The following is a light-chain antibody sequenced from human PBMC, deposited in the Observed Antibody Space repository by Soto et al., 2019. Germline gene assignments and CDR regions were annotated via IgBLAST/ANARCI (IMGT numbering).Light chain of an antibody. Sequence: AIRLTQSPSSFSASTGDRVTITCRASQDISSYLAWYQQKPGKAPKLLIYGVFTLQSGVPSRFSGSGSGTDFTLTINWLQSEDFATYYCQHYFTYPITFGQGTRLEIK. J-gene: IGKJ5*01. V-gene: IGKV1-8*01. CDR1: QDISSY. CDR3: QHYFTYPIT. CDR2: GVF.